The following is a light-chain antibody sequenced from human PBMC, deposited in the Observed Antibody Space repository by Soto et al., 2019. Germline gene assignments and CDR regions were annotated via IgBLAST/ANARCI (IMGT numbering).Light chain of an antibody. V-gene: IGKV3-15*01. CDR3: QQYKDWPLYT. CDR2: GAS. Sequence: ERVMTQSPATLSVSPGERATLSCRASQSVSSNLAWYQQKPGQAPRLLIYGASTRATGIPARFSGSGSGTEFNLTISSLQSEDFAVYYCQQYKDWPLYTFGQGTKLEIK. CDR1: QSVSSN. J-gene: IGKJ2*01.